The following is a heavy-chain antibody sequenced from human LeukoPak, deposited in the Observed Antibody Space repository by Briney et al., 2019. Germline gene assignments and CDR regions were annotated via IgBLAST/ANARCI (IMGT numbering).Heavy chain of an antibody. CDR2: TYPDDSDT. Sequence: GESLKISCKGSGYTFINYWIAWVHQMPGKGLEWMGSTYPDDSDTRYSLSFQGQVTISADQSITTAFRQWRSLKPSDTAIYYCARRRQLVQGRDTFDIWGQGTMVTVSS. CDR3: ARRRQLVQGRDTFDI. V-gene: IGHV5-51*07. CDR1: GYTFINYW. D-gene: IGHD6-6*01. J-gene: IGHJ3*02.